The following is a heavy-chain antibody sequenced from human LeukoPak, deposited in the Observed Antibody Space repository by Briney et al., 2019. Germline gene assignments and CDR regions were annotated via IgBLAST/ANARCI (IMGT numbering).Heavy chain of an antibody. CDR1: GFTFSSYA. V-gene: IGHV3-30-3*01. J-gene: IGHJ4*02. CDR3: ARGSWRLVRGAASFEF. CDR2: KSYDGTNK. D-gene: IGHD3-10*01. Sequence: GVSLRLSCAASGFTFSSYAMHWVRQAGGKGLEWVAIKSYDGTNKDYADSVKGRFTISRDNSKNTLYLQMNSLRTEDTAVYYCARGSWRLVRGAASFEFWGQGALVTVSS.